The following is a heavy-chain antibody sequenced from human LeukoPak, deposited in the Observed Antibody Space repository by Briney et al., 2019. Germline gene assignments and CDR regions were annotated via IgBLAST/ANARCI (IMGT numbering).Heavy chain of an antibody. CDR2: IYSGGST. J-gene: IGHJ4*02. V-gene: IGHV3-66*02. CDR3: ARESNYDY. CDR1: GVTVSSSY. Sequence: GESLRLSCAVSGVTVSSSYMSWVRQAPGKGLEWVSVIYSGGSTYYADSVKGRFTIARDNSKNTLYLQMNSLRAEDTAVYYCARESNYDYWGQGTLVTVS.